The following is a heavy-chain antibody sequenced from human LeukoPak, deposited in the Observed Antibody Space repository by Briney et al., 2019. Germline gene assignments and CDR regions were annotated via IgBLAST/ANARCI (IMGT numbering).Heavy chain of an antibody. CDR3: AKGEMTTATPFDY. D-gene: IGHD4-11*01. Sequence: PGGSLRLSCAASGFTFSSYSMNWVRQAPGKGLEWVSYISSRSSNIYYADSVKGRFTFSRDNSKNTLYLQMNSLRAEDTAVYYCAKGEMTTATPFDYWGQGTLVTVSS. CDR2: ISSRSSNI. CDR1: GFTFSSYS. V-gene: IGHV3-48*01. J-gene: IGHJ4*02.